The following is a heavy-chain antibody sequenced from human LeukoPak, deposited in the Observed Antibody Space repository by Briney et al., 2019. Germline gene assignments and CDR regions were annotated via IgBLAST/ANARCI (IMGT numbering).Heavy chain of an antibody. V-gene: IGHV3-21*01. CDR1: GFTFGSYS. CDR3: TRAPEIDY. Sequence: PGGSLRLSCAASGFTFGSYSMNWVRQALGKGLEWVSSISSGSGYIYYADSVKGRFTISRDYAKNSLYLQMNSLRAEDTAVYYCTRAPEIDYWGQGTLVTVSS. J-gene: IGHJ4*02. CDR2: ISSGSGYI.